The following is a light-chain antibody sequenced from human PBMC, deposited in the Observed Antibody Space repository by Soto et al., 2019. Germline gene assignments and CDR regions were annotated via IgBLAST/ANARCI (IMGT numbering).Light chain of an antibody. Sequence: DIVLTQSPGTLSLSPGESATLSCRASQTVSITYLTWYQQKPGQAPRLLILCASKRATGIPDRFSGSGAGRDVTLTISGLVPEDFAVYYCHQYCSSPLISFGQGTRLEIK. CDR1: QTVSITY. J-gene: IGKJ5*01. CDR2: CAS. V-gene: IGKV3-20*01. CDR3: HQYCSSPLIS.